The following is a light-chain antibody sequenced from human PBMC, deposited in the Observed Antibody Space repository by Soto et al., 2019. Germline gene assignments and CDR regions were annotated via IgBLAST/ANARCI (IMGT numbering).Light chain of an antibody. CDR3: SSYAGSNNLV. J-gene: IGLJ1*01. CDR2: EVS. CDR1: SIDVGGYNY. Sequence: QSALTQPPSASGSPGQSVTISCTGTSIDVGGYNYVSWYQQHPGKAPKLMIYEVSKRPSGVPDRFSGSKSGNTASLTVSGLQAEDEADYYCSSYAGSNNLVFGTGTKLTVL. V-gene: IGLV2-8*01.